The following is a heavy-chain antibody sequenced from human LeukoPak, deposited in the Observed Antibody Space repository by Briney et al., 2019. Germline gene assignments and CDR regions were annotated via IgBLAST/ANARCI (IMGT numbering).Heavy chain of an antibody. CDR1: GLTFSSYS. CDR2: ISSSSSYI. J-gene: IGHJ4*02. V-gene: IGHV3-21*01. CDR3: ARDAATVVTKYFDY. Sequence: GSLRLSCAASGLTFSSYSMNWVRQAPGKGLEWVSSISSSSSYIYYADSVKGRFTISRDNAKNSLYLQMNSLRAEDTAVYYCARDAATVVTKYFDYWGQGTLVTVSS. D-gene: IGHD4-23*01.